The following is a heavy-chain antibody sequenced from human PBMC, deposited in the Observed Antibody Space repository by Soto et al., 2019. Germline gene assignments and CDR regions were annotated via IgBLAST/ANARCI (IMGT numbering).Heavy chain of an antibody. CDR1: GFTFSSYA. CDR2: ISGSGGST. V-gene: IGHV3-23*01. Sequence: EVQLLESGGGLVQPGGSLRLSCAASGFTFSSYARSWVRQAPGKGLEWVSGISGSGGSTHYADSVKGRFTISGDNPKNTLYLQMNSLRAEDTAVYYCAKAPHRKYYYYGMDVWGQGTTVTVSS. CDR3: AKAPHRKYYYYGMDV. J-gene: IGHJ6*02. D-gene: IGHD3-16*02.